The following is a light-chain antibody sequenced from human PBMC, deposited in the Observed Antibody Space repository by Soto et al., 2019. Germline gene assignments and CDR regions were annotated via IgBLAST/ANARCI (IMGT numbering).Light chain of an antibody. J-gene: IGKJ1*01. CDR3: QQDGSSRT. Sequence: EIVLTQSPGTLSLSPGERATLSCRASQSVSSSYLAWYQQKPGQAPRLLIYGASSRATGIPDRFSGSGCGTDFTLTISRLEPEDFAVYYCQQDGSSRTFGQGTKVESK. CDR1: QSVSSSY. CDR2: GAS. V-gene: IGKV3-20*01.